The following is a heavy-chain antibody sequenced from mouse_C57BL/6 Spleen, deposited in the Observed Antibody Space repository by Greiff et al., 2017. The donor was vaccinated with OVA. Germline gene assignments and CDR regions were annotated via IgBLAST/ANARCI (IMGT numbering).Heavy chain of an antibody. D-gene: IGHD1-1*01. CDR1: GYTFTSYW. V-gene: IGHV1-53*01. Sequence: VQLQQPGTELVKPGASVKLSCKASGYTFTSYWMHWVKQRPGQGLEWIGNINPSNGGTNYNEKFKSKATLTVDKSSSTAYMQLSSLTSEDSAVYYCARESYYGSRGYWYFDVWGTGTTVTVSS. CDR3: ARESYYGSRGYWYFDV. CDR2: INPSNGGT. J-gene: IGHJ1*03.